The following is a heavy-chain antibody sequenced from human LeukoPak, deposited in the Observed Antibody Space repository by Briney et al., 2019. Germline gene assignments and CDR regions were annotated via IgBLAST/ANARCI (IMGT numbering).Heavy chain of an antibody. D-gene: IGHD6-19*01. CDR1: GYTFTSRG. Sequence: GASVKVSCKASGYTFTSRGFSWVRQAPGQGLDWMGWINADNGNTNYAQKFQGRVTMTTDTSTSTAYMELRSLRSDDTAVYYCARDEISGGWYNHWGQGTLVTVSS. J-gene: IGHJ4*02. V-gene: IGHV1-18*04. CDR2: INADNGNT. CDR3: ARDEISGGWYNH.